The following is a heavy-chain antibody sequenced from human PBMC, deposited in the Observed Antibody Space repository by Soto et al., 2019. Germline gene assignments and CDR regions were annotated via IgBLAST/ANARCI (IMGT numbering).Heavy chain of an antibody. CDR2: IDHSGST. CDR3: ASSAGPAAAS. V-gene: IGHV4-34*01. CDR1: GGSFSGYY. J-gene: IGHJ4*02. Sequence: SETLSLTCAVYGGSFSGYYWSWIRQPPGKGLEWIGEIDHSGSTNYNPSLKSRVTISVDTSKNQFSLKLSSVTAADTAVYYCASSAGPAAASWGQGTLVTVS. D-gene: IGHD2-2*01.